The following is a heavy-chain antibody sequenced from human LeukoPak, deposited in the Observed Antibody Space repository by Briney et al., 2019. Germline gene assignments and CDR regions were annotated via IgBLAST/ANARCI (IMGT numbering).Heavy chain of an antibody. CDR1: GFTFSAYE. CDR3: IPPAAGLRRTISTEYFQH. V-gene: IGHV3-48*03. CDR2: ISGSGETI. D-gene: IGHD6-13*01. Sequence: GGSLRLSCAASGFTFSAYEMNWVRQAPGKGLEWVSYISGSGETIYYADSVKGRFTISRDNANKSLYLHMSSLRVEDTAIYYCIPPAAGLRRTISTEYFQHWGQGALVTVSS. J-gene: IGHJ1*01.